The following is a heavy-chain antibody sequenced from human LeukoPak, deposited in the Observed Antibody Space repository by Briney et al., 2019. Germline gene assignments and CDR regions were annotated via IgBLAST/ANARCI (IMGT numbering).Heavy chain of an antibody. D-gene: IGHD1-26*01. V-gene: IGHV1-24*01. CDR3: ATVLDVGATMYDAFDI. Sequence: ASVKVSCKVSGYTLTELSMHWVRQAPGKGLEWMGGFDPEDGETIYAQKFQGRVTMTEDTSTDTAYMELSSLRSEDTAVYYCATVLDVGATMYDAFDIWGQGTMVTVSS. J-gene: IGHJ3*02. CDR2: FDPEDGET. CDR1: GYTLTELS.